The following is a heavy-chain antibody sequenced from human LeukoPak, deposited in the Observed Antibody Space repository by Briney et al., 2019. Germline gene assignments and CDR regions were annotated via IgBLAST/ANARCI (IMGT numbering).Heavy chain of an antibody. V-gene: IGHV3-23*01. CDR3: AKDRSCTNGVCHGDFDY. J-gene: IGHJ4*02. D-gene: IGHD2-8*01. CDR2: ISGSGGST. CDR1: GFTFSSYG. Sequence: GWSLRLSCAASGFTFSSYGMSWVRQAPGKGLEWVSGISGSGGSTYYADSVKGRFTISRDNSKNTLYLQMNSLRAEDTDVYYCAKDRSCTNGVCHGDFDYWGQGTLVTVSS.